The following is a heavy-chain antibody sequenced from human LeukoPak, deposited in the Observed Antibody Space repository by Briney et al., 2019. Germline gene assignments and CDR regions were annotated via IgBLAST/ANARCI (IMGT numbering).Heavy chain of an antibody. CDR2: ISSSGSST. D-gene: IGHD6-6*01. Sequence: PGGSLRLSCAASGFTFSSYAMNWDRQAPGKGLEWVSAISSSGSSTYYADSVKGRFTISRDNSKNTLYLQMNSLRAEDTAVYYCAKDRGQLVPKYNWFDPWGQGNVVTVSS. J-gene: IGHJ5*02. V-gene: IGHV3-23*01. CDR1: GFTFSSYA. CDR3: AKDRGQLVPKYNWFDP.